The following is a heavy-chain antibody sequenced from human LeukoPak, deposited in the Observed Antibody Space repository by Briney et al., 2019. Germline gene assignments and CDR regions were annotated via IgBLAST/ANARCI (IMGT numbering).Heavy chain of an antibody. V-gene: IGHV3-23*01. Sequence: GGSLRLSCAASGFSFSRYWMSWVRQAPGKGLEWVSGITSDGSTYYADSVRGRFIISRDNSKNTLYLQMNSLRAEDRALYYCAREYMDVWGKGTMVTVSS. CDR3: AREYMDV. J-gene: IGHJ6*03. CDR1: GFSFSRYW. CDR2: ITSDGST.